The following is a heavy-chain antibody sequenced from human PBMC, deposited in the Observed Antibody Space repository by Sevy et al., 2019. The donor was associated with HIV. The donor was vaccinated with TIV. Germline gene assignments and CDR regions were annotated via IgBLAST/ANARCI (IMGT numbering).Heavy chain of an antibody. J-gene: IGHJ6*02. Sequence: GGSLRLSCAASGFTFSNAWMSWVRQAPGKGLEWVGRIKSKTDGGTTDYAAPVKGRFTISRDDSKNTRYLQMNSLKTGETAVYYCTTDRRGGYCSSTSCSRYYYYYGMDVWGQGTTVTVSS. D-gene: IGHD2-2*01. CDR3: TTDRRGGYCSSTSCSRYYYYYGMDV. CDR1: GFTFSNAW. V-gene: IGHV3-15*01. CDR2: IKSKTDGGTT.